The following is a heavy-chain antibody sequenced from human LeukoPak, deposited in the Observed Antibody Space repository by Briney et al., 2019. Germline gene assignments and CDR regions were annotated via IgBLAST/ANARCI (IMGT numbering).Heavy chain of an antibody. V-gene: IGHV1-18*01. Sequence: GTAVKVTCKASGNTFTKYGISWVRQAPGRGRGWMGWISAINDDTYYSQKFQGRVTMTTETATSTAYMVCKRLGSDQTTGFYIAKQDKWNYAANSWGEGTLVTVSS. CDR3: AKQDKWNYAANS. CDR1: GNTFTKYG. D-gene: IGHD1-7*01. CDR2: ISAINDDT. J-gene: IGHJ4*02.